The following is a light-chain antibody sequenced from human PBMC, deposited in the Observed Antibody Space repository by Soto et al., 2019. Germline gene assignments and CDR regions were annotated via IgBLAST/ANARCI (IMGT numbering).Light chain of an antibody. J-gene: IGLJ1*01. CDR2: EVS. CDR3: CSYAGDSTPYV. V-gene: IGLV2-8*01. Sequence: QSALTQPPSASGSPGQSVTISCTGTSSDVGKYDYVSWFQHHPGKAPKLIIYEVSKRPSGVSNRFSGSKSGNTASLTISGLQAEDEADYYCCSYAGDSTPYVFGTGTKLTVL. CDR1: SSDVGKYDY.